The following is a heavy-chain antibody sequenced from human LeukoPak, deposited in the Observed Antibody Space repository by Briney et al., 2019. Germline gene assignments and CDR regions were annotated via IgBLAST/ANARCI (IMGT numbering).Heavy chain of an antibody. Sequence: ASVKVSCKASGYTFTSYGISWVRQAPGQGVEWLGWISAYNGNTNHAQKLQGRVTMTTDTSTSTAYMELRSLRSDDTAVYYCARSIGSSSWNSVDYWGQGTLVTVSS. CDR3: ARSIGSSSWNSVDY. J-gene: IGHJ4*02. D-gene: IGHD6-13*01. V-gene: IGHV1-18*01. CDR1: GYTFTSYG. CDR2: ISAYNGNT.